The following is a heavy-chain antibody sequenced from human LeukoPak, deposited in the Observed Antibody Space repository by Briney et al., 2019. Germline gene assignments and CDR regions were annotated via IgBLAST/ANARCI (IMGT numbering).Heavy chain of an antibody. Sequence: ASVKVSCKASGYTFTSYGISWVRQAPGQGLEWMGWISAYNGNTTYAQKLQGRVTMTTDTSTSTAYMELRSLRSDDTAVYYCARVGCSSTSCYTLDYYYYYMDVWGKGTTVTVSS. CDR2: ISAYNGNT. J-gene: IGHJ6*03. V-gene: IGHV1-18*01. CDR1: GYTFTSYG. D-gene: IGHD2-2*02. CDR3: ARVGCSSTSCYTLDYYYYYMDV.